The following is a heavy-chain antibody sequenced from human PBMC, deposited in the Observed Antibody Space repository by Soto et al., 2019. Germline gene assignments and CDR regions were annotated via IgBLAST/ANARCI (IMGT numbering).Heavy chain of an antibody. D-gene: IGHD3-22*01. Sequence: QLQLQESGPGLVKPSETLSLTCTVSGGSISSSSYYWGWIRQPPGKGLEWIGSIYYSGSTYYNPSLKSRVTISVDTSKNQFSLKLSSVTAADTAVYYCARHAALSYDSSGYIPIEFDPWGQGTLVTVSS. CDR3: ARHAALSYDSSGYIPIEFDP. CDR2: IYYSGST. V-gene: IGHV4-39*01. CDR1: GGSISSSSYY. J-gene: IGHJ5*02.